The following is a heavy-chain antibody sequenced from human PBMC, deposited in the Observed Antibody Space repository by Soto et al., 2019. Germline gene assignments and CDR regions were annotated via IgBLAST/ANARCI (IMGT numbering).Heavy chain of an antibody. CDR1: GFTFSNYD. J-gene: IGHJ4*02. CDR2: ISGSGRTI. D-gene: IGHD3-22*01. Sequence: LRLSCEASGFTFSNYDMNWVRQAPGKGLEWISYISGSGRTIYYADSVKGRFTISRDSAKKSLFLQMNSLRAEDTALYYCARGDDNSGYYYAFDSWGQGTPVTVSS. CDR3: ARGDDNSGYYYAFDS. V-gene: IGHV3-48*03.